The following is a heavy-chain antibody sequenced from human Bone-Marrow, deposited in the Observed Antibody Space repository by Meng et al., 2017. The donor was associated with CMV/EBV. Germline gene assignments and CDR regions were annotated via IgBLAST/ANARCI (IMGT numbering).Heavy chain of an antibody. Sequence: CGLTFRHYYMDWVRQAPGKELELVSRIRNKASGYTTNYAASVRGRFTISRDDSKNSLYLQMNSLKTEDTAVYYCAVLPGSSVTTAYWGQGTLVTVSS. J-gene: IGHJ4*02. CDR3: AVLPGSSVTTAY. D-gene: IGHD4-17*01. CDR1: GLTFRHYY. CDR2: IRNKASGYTT. V-gene: IGHV3-72*01.